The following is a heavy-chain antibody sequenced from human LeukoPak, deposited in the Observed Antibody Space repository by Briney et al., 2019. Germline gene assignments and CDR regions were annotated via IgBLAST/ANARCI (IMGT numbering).Heavy chain of an antibody. CDR3: ARSSTPIYAFEI. Sequence: SETLSLTCTVSGGSISSSSYYWGWIRQPPGKGLEWIGSIYYSGSTYYNPSLKSRVTISVDTSKNQFSLKLSSVTAADTAVYYCARSSTPIYAFEIWGQGTGVTVSS. CDR2: IYYSGST. D-gene: IGHD2/OR15-2a*01. V-gene: IGHV4-39*07. J-gene: IGHJ3*02. CDR1: GGSISSSSYY.